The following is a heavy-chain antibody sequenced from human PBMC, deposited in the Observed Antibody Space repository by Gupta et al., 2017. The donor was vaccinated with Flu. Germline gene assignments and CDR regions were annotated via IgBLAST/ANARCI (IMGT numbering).Heavy chain of an antibody. Sequence: FSGYYWSWIRQPPGKGLEWIGEINHSGTTNYNPSLKSRVTISVDTSKNQFSLKLSSVTAADTAVYYCARAGAYPHQRGDYWGQGTLVTVSS. CDR1: FSGYY. D-gene: IGHD2-2*02. V-gene: IGHV4-34*01. CDR3: ARAGAYPHQRGDY. CDR2: INHSGTT. J-gene: IGHJ4*02.